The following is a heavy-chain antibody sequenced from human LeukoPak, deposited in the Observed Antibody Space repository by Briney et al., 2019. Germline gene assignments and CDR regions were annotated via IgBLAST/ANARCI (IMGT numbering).Heavy chain of an antibody. CDR1: GGSFSGYY. Sequence: SETLSLTCAVYGGSFSGYYWSWIRQPPGKGQEWIGEINHSGSTNYNPSLKSRVTISVDTSKNQFSLKLSSVTAADTAVYYCARLVKSAATDYWGQGTLVTVSS. J-gene: IGHJ4*02. D-gene: IGHD1-26*01. CDR2: INHSGST. V-gene: IGHV4-34*01. CDR3: ARLVKSAATDY.